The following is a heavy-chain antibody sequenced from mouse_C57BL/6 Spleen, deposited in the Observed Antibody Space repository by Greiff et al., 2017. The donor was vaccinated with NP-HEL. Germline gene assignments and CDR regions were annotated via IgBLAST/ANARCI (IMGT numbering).Heavy chain of an antibody. CDR2: IYPGDGDT. Sequence: QVQLQQSGPELVKPGASVKISCKASGYAFSSSWMNWVKQRPGKGLEWIGRIYPGDGDTNYNGKFKGKATLTADKSSSTAYMQLSSLTSEDSAVYFCARSGPNWVYFDYWGQGTTRTVSS. CDR3: ARSGPNWVYFDY. D-gene: IGHD4-1*01. V-gene: IGHV1-82*01. CDR1: GYAFSSSW. J-gene: IGHJ2*01.